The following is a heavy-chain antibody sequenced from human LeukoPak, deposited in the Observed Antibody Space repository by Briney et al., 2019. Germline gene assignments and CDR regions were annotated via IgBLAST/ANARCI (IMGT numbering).Heavy chain of an antibody. V-gene: IGHV4-30-4*08. Sequence: SQTLSLTCTVSGGSISSSDTYWSWTRQPPGKGLEWIGYIYYSGSTYYNPSLKSRVTISVDTSKNQFSLKLSSVTAADTAMYYCAREGGDYGAWFDPWGQGTLVTVSS. J-gene: IGHJ5*02. D-gene: IGHD4-17*01. CDR2: IYYSGST. CDR1: GGSISSSDTY. CDR3: AREGGDYGAWFDP.